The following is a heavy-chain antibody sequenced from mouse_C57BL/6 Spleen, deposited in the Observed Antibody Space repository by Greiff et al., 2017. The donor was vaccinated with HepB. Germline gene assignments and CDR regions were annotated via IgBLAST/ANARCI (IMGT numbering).Heavy chain of an antibody. CDR1: GYTFTDYY. D-gene: IGHD2-3*01. Sequence: EVQLQQSGPELVKPGASVKISCKASGYTFTDYYMNWVKQSHGKSLEWIGDINPNNGGTSYNQKFKGKATLTVDKSSSTAYMALRSLTSEDSAVYYCARWLLHYAMDDWGQGTSVTVSS. CDR3: ARWLLHYAMDD. J-gene: IGHJ4*01. V-gene: IGHV1-26*01. CDR2: INPNNGGT.